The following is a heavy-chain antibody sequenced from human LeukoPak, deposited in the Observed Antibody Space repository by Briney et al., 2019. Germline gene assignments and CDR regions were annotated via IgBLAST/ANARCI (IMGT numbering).Heavy chain of an antibody. D-gene: IGHD5-12*01. CDR1: GFTFSSYS. CDR2: ISSSSSTI. CDR3: ARRGGYGYDAFDI. V-gene: IGHV3-48*04. J-gene: IGHJ3*02. Sequence: TGGSLRLSCAASGFTFSSYSMNWVRQAPGKGLEWVSYISSSSSTIYYADSVKGRFTISRDNAKNSLYLQMNSLRAEDTAVYYCARRGGYGYDAFDIWGQGTMVTVSS.